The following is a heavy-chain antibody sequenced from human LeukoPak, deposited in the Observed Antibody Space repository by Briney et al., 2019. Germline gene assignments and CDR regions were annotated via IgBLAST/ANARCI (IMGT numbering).Heavy chain of an antibody. CDR3: AREGIQMWSLDY. CDR2: IWYDGSDK. V-gene: IGHV3-33*01. J-gene: IGHJ4*02. CDR1: GFSFSSYG. D-gene: IGHD5-18*01. Sequence: PGRSLRLSCAASGFSFSSYGMHWVRQAPGKGLEWVAVIWYDGSDKHYGDSVKGRFTISRDNSENTVYLQMNSMRAEDTAVYYCAREGIQMWSLDYWGQGTLVTVSS.